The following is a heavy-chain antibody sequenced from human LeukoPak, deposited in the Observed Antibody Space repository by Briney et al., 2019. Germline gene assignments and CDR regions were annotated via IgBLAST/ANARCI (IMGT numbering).Heavy chain of an antibody. Sequence: PSETLSLTCTVSGVSISRGGNYWSWIRQHPGKVLEWIGYVYNNRLTYYNPSLKIRLAMSVDTSANLFFLKLSSVTAADTAVYYCARDTSGYYYFDSWGQGTLVTVSS. D-gene: IGHD3-22*01. CDR2: VYNNRLT. J-gene: IGHJ4*02. V-gene: IGHV4-31*03. CDR1: GVSISRGGNY. CDR3: ARDTSGYYYFDS.